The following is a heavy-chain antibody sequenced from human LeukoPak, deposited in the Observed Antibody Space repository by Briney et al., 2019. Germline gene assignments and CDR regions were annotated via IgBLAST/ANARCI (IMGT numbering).Heavy chain of an antibody. Sequence: PGGSLRLSCAASGFTFSSYWMSWVRQAPGKGLEWVANIRQDGSEKYYVDSVKGRFTISRDNAKNSLYLQMNSLRAVDTAVYYCARSMAYGDYEVSFDYWGQGTLVTVSS. CDR3: ARSMAYGDYEVSFDY. D-gene: IGHD4-17*01. J-gene: IGHJ4*02. CDR1: GFTFSSYW. V-gene: IGHV3-7*01. CDR2: IRQDGSEK.